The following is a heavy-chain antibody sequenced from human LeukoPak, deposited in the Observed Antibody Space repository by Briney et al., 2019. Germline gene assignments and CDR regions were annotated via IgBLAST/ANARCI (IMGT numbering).Heavy chain of an antibody. CDR3: ARFPDLGDAFDI. J-gene: IGHJ3*02. CDR2: IYYSGST. Sequence: SETLSLTCTVSGGSISSSSYYWGWIRQPPGKGLEWIGSIYYSGSTYYNPSLKSRVTISVDTSKNQFSLKLSSVTAADTAVYYCARFPDLGDAFDIWGQGTMVTVSS. V-gene: IGHV4-39*07. D-gene: IGHD1-14*01. CDR1: GGSISSSSYY.